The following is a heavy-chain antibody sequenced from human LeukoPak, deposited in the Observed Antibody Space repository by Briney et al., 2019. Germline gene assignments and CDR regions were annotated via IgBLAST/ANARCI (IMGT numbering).Heavy chain of an antibody. J-gene: IGHJ4*02. CDR3: ARLITIFGVVTAFDY. CDR2: ISSSSSYI. Sequence: GGSLRLSCAASGFTFSSYSMNWVRQAPGKGLEWVSSISSSSSYIYYADSVKGRFTISRDNAKNSLYLQMNSLRAEDTAVYYCARLITIFGVVTAFDYWRQGTLVTVSS. V-gene: IGHV3-21*01. CDR1: GFTFSSYS. D-gene: IGHD3-3*01.